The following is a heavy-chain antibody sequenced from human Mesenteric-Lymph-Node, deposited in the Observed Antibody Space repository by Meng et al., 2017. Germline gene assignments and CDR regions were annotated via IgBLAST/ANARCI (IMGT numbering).Heavy chain of an antibody. CDR2: INHSGST. D-gene: IGHD3-10*01. CDR1: GGSFSGYY. V-gene: IGHV4-34*01. CDR3: ARGPTMVRGVIITRYYFDY. Sequence: GSLRLSCAVYGGSFSGYYWSWIRQPPGKGLEWIGEINHSGSTNYNPSLKSRVTISVDTSKNQFSLKLSSVTAADTAVYYCARGPTMVRGVIITRYYFDYWGQGTLVTVSS. J-gene: IGHJ4*02.